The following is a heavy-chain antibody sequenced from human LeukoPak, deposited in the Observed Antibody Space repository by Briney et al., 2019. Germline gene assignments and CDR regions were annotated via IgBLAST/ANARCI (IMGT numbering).Heavy chain of an antibody. CDR2: ISRSSDYT. CDR1: GFTFSSYS. J-gene: IGHJ2*01. V-gene: IGHV3-21*01. Sequence: GGSLRLSCAASGFTFSSYSMNWVRQAPGKGLERVSSISRSSDYTYYADSVKGRFTLSRDNAKNSLYLQMNSLRAEDTAVYYCAVAGLSYWYFDLWGRGTLVTVSS. D-gene: IGHD6-19*01. CDR3: AVAGLSYWYFDL.